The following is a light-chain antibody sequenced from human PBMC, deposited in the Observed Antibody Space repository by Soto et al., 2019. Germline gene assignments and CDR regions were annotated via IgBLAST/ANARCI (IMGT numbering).Light chain of an antibody. CDR1: QGIGHT. CDR3: QPYNNRPLT. J-gene: IGKJ4*01. Sequence: EVVRSKSPATLSGSPGEGATLSCRASQGIGHTLACYQQKPGQTPRLLIYDTSTRATGVPTRFGGSRSGAEFTLTISSLHSEEFAVYYWQPYNNRPLTFGGGTKVEIK. V-gene: IGKV3-15*01. CDR2: DTS.